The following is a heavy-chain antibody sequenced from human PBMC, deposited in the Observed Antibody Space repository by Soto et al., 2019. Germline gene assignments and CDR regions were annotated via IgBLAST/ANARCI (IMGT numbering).Heavy chain of an antibody. J-gene: IGHJ4*02. Sequence: EVQLVESGGGLVQPGGSLKLSCAASGFTFSGSAMHWVRQASGKGLEWVGRIRSKANSYATAYAASVKGRFTISRDDSKNTAYLELNRLTDEETAVYYCTMGLLWFGAYWGQGTLVTVSS. CDR3: TMGLLWFGAY. D-gene: IGHD3-10*01. V-gene: IGHV3-73*02. CDR2: IRSKANSYAT. CDR1: GFTFSGSA.